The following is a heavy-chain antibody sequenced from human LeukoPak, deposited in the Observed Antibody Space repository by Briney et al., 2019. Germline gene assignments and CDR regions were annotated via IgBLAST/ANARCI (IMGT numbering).Heavy chain of an antibody. V-gene: IGHV3-48*04. Sequence: GGSLRLSCAASGFPFSSYGMNWVRQAPGKGLEWVSYINSGGSNTFYADSVKGRFTISRDNTKNSLYLQMNSLRAEDTAVYCCASHGPGVVDFDYWGQGMLVTVSS. CDR2: INSGGSNT. CDR3: ASHGPGVVDFDY. D-gene: IGHD2-8*01. CDR1: GFPFSSYG. J-gene: IGHJ4*02.